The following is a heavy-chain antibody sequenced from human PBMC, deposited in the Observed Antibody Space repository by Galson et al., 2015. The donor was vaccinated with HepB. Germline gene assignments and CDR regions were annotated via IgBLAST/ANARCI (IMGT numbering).Heavy chain of an antibody. CDR1: GFTFSSYA. V-gene: IGHV3-23*01. Sequence: SLRLSCAASGFTFSSYAMSWVRQAPGKGLEWVSAISGSGGSTYYADSVKGRFTISRDNSKNTLYLQMNSLRAEDTAVYYCAKDIAPPFKRGCFDYWGQGTLVTVSS. D-gene: IGHD3-16*02. CDR2: ISGSGGST. CDR3: AKDIAPPFKRGCFDY. J-gene: IGHJ4*02.